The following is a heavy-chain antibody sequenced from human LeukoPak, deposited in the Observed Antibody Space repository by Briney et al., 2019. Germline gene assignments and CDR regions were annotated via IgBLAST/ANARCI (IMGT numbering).Heavy chain of an antibody. CDR1: GFTFSTYS. CDR2: ISQDGSTQ. CDR3: SRDGEHGYNDIDY. D-gene: IGHD5-12*01. V-gene: IGHV3-30-3*01. J-gene: IGHJ4*02. Sequence: GGSLRLSCAASGFTFSTYSRHWVRQAPDKGLESVAVISQDGSTQYYAGSVQGRFTISRDNSENTLYLQLNSLRPEDTAVYYCSRDGEHGYNDIDYWGQGTLVTVSS.